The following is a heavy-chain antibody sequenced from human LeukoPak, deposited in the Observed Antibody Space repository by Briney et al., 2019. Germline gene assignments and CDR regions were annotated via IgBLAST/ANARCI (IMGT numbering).Heavy chain of an antibody. CDR1: GTNFRNYS. Sequence: ASVKVSCKASGTNFRNYSVSWVRQAPGQGLEWMGWISAYNGNTNYAQKLQGRVTMTTDTSTSTAYMELRSLRSDDTAVYYCARVEGIAARPNYWGQGTLVTVSS. J-gene: IGHJ4*02. V-gene: IGHV1-18*01. D-gene: IGHD6-6*01. CDR2: ISAYNGNT. CDR3: ARVEGIAARPNY.